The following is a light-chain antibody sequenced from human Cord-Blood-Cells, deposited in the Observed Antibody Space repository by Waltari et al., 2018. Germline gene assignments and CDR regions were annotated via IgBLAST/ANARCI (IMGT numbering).Light chain of an antibody. V-gene: IGKV1-39*01. Sequence: DIQMPQSPSSLSASVGDRVTIHCRASPSIGSDLNWYHQKPGKAPKLLIYAASSLQSGVPSMFSGSGSGTDFTLTISSLQPEDFATDYCQQSYSTPLTFGGGTKVESK. CDR3: QQSYSTPLT. CDR1: PSIGSD. J-gene: IGKJ4*01. CDR2: AAS.